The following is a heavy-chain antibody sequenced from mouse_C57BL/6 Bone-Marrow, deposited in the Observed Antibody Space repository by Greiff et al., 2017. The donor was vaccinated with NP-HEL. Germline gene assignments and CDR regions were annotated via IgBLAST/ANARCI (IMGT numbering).Heavy chain of an antibody. V-gene: IGHV1-55*01. Sequence: QVQLQQPGAELVKPGASVKMSCNASGYTFTSYWITWVKQRPGQGLEWIGDIYPGSGSTNYNEKFKSKATLTVDTSSSTAYMQLSSLTSEDSAVYYCARAFYYDYDGVDYWGQGTTLTVSS. CDR2: IYPGSGST. CDR3: ARAFYYDYDGVDY. CDR1: GYTFTSYW. D-gene: IGHD2-4*01. J-gene: IGHJ2*01.